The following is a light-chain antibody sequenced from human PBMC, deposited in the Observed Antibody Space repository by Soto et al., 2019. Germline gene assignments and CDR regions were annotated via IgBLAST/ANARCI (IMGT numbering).Light chain of an antibody. V-gene: IGLV2-14*01. CDR3: SSSTTSSTQV. CDR2: EVS. CDR1: SSDVGYYNY. Sequence: QSVLTQPASVSGSPGQSITISCTGTSSDVGYYNYVSWYQHHPGKVPKLMIYEVSNRPSGVSNRFSGSKSGNTASLTISGLQAEDEADYYCSSSTTSSTQVFGGGTKVTVL. J-gene: IGLJ3*02.